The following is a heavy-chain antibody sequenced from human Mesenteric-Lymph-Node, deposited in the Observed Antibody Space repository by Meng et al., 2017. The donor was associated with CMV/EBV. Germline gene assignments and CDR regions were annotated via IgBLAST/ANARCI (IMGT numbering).Heavy chain of an antibody. Sequence: SLKISCAASGFTFDDYAMHWVRQLPRKGLEWVSGITWNGEDIDYADSVRGRFTISRDNAKNSLYLQMNSLTVEDMALYYCAKGNWGNAFDIWGQGTMVTVSS. J-gene: IGHJ3*02. CDR1: GFTFDDYA. CDR3: AKGNWGNAFDI. D-gene: IGHD7-27*01. CDR2: ITWNGEDI. V-gene: IGHV3-9*03.